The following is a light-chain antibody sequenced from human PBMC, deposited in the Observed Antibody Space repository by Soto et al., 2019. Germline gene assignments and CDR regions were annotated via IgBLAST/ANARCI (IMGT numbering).Light chain of an antibody. CDR2: EVT. CDR3: QTWGSGIWV. Sequence: QSVLTQPASVSGSPGQSITISCTGSSSDVGAYNFVSWYQHHPGRAPKLILYEVTTRPSGVSSRFSGSKSGNTASLTISGLQADDEATYYCQTWGSGIWVFGGGTKLTVL. J-gene: IGLJ3*02. V-gene: IGLV2-14*01. CDR1: SSDVGAYNF.